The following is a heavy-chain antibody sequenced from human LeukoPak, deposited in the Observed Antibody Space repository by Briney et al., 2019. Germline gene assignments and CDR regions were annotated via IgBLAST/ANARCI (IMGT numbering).Heavy chain of an antibody. CDR3: ARSYSYAFDF. D-gene: IGHD3-16*01. CDR2: INPDGGHT. J-gene: IGHJ4*02. CDR1: GFFFSSDW. Sequence: GGSLRLSCAASGFFFSSDWMTWVRQAPGMGLEWVANINPDGGHTQYVDSVKGRFIVSRDNAKNSLDLQMNSLRVEDTAVYFCARSYSYAFDFRGQGTLVTVSS. V-gene: IGHV3-7*01.